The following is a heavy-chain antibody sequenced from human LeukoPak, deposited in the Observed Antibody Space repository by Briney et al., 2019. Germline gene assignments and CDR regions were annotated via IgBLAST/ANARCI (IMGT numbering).Heavy chain of an antibody. CDR3: TKGDGGSYPIDY. CDR1: GFTFSKCG. V-gene: IGHV3-23*01. Sequence: GGSLRLSCAASGFTFSKCGMSWVRQAPGKGLEWVSTVNENGRNTHYADSVKGRFTISRDNSKNTLLWQMNSLRADDTALYYCTKGDGGSYPIDYWGQGTLVIVSS. CDR2: VNENGRNT. D-gene: IGHD6-19*01. J-gene: IGHJ4*02.